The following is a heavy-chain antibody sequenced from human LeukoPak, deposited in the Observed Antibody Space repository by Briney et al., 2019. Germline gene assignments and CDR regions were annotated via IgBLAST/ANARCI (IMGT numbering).Heavy chain of an antibody. Sequence: GASVKVSCKASGGTFSSYAISWVRQAPGQGLEWMGRIIPILGIATYAQKFQGRVTMTEDTSTDTAYMELSSLRSEDTAVYYCATSRITSTIVVVVAAEFDYWGQGTLVTVSS. CDR1: GGTFSSYA. CDR3: ATSRITSTIVVVVAAEFDY. J-gene: IGHJ4*02. CDR2: IIPILGIA. D-gene: IGHD2-15*01. V-gene: IGHV1-69*04.